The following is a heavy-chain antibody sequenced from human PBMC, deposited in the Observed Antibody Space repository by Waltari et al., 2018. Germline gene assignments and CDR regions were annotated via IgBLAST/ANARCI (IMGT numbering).Heavy chain of an antibody. CDR3: ARQWKKSGYRFDP. D-gene: IGHD5-12*01. CDR1: GGYISSGSFY. J-gene: IGHJ5*02. Sequence: QLQLQESGPGLVSPSGTLSPPCRVAGGYISSGSFYWGWFRQSPGKGLEWIGSIYYSGSTDYNSNLKSRVTISGDTSKNQFSLKLSSVTAADTAVYYCARQWKKSGYRFDPWGQGTLVTVSS. V-gene: IGHV4-39*01. CDR2: IYYSGST.